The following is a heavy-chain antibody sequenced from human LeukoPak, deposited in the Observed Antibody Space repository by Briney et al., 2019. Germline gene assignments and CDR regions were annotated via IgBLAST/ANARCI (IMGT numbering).Heavy chain of an antibody. Sequence: GASVKVSCKASGYTFTSYGISWVRQAPGQGLEWMGGIIPIFGTANYAQKFQGRVTITADESTSTAYMELSSLRSEDTAVYYCARDHEEALWTPARHDAFDIWGQGTMVTVSS. CDR1: GYTFTSYG. J-gene: IGHJ3*02. D-gene: IGHD3/OR15-3a*01. CDR2: IIPIFGTA. V-gene: IGHV1-69*13. CDR3: ARDHEEALWTPARHDAFDI.